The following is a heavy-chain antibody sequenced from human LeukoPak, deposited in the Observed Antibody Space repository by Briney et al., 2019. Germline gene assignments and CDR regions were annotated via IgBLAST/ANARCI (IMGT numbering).Heavy chain of an antibody. CDR2: INPSGGST. Sequence: ASVKVSCKASGYTFTSYYMHWVRQAPGQGLEWMGIINPSGGSTSYAQKFQGRVTITRDTSTSTVYMELSSLRSEDTAVYYCARDGDYYDSSGYYYNYWGQGTLVTVSS. CDR1: GYTFTSYY. V-gene: IGHV1-46*01. CDR3: ARDGDYYDSSGYYYNY. D-gene: IGHD3-22*01. J-gene: IGHJ4*02.